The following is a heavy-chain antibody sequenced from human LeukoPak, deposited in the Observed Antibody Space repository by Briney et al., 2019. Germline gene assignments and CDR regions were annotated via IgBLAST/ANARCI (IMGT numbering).Heavy chain of an antibody. V-gene: IGHV3-73*01. CDR3: TRPCAGDCTDNH. Sequence: GGSLRLSCAASGFIFSDAAMHWVRQASGKGLEWVGRIRSKANNYATTYAASVKGRFTISRDDSKNTAYLQMNSLKIEDTAVYYCTRPCAGDCTDNHWGQGTLVTVSS. CDR2: IRSKANNYAT. D-gene: IGHD2-21*02. CDR1: GFIFSDAA. J-gene: IGHJ5*02.